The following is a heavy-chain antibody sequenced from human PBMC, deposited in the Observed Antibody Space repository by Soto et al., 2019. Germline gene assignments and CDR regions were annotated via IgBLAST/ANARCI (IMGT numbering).Heavy chain of an antibody. J-gene: IGHJ6*02. CDR1: GDSVSSNSAA. D-gene: IGHD2-8*01. Sequence: SQTLSLTCAISGDSVSSNSAAWNWIRQSPSRGLEWLGRTYYRSKWYNDYAVSVKSRITINPDTSKNQFSLQLNSVTPEDTAVYYCARDSFRDAMVYAIGYYYYGMDVWGQGTTVNVSS. V-gene: IGHV6-1*01. CDR2: TYYRSKWYN. CDR3: ARDSFRDAMVYAIGYYYYGMDV.